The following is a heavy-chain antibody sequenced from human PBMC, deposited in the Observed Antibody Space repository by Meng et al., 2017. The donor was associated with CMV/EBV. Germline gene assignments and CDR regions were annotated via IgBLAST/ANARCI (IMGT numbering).Heavy chain of an antibody. Sequence: SVKVSCKASGGTFSSYAISWVRQAPGQGLEWIGGIIPTFGTANYAQQFQGRVTITTDESTSTAYMELSSLRSEDTAVYYCARTNNSSGWELWGQGTPVTVSS. CDR2: IIPTFGTA. D-gene: IGHD6-19*01. J-gene: IGHJ4*02. CDR3: ARTNNSSGWEL. CDR1: GGTFSSYA. V-gene: IGHV1-69*05.